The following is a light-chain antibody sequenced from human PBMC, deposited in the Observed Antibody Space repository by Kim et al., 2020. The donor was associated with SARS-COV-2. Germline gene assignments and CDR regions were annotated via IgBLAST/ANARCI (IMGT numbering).Light chain of an antibody. V-gene: IGKV1-39*01. J-gene: IGKJ4*01. CDR2: AAS. CDR3: QQSHTAPSLT. Sequence: DIQMTQSPSSLSASVGDRITIACRASQSISTFLNWYQQKPGKVPKLLIYAASSLQSGVPSRFSGSGSGTDFTLTISSLQPDDFATYYCQQSHTAPSLTFGGGTKVDIK. CDR1: QSISTF.